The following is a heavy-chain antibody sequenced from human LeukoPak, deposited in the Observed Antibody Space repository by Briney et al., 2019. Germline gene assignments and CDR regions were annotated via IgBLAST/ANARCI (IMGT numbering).Heavy chain of an antibody. J-gene: IGHJ5*02. V-gene: IGHV3-30-3*02. Sequence: GGSLRLSCAASGFTFSSYAMHWVRQAPGKGLEWVAVISYDGSNKYYADSVKGRFTISRDNSKNTLYLQMNSLRAEDTAVYYCAKHYTSALTNWFDTWGQETLVTVSS. D-gene: IGHD6-19*01. CDR2: ISYDGSNK. CDR1: GFTFSSYA. CDR3: AKHYTSALTNWFDT.